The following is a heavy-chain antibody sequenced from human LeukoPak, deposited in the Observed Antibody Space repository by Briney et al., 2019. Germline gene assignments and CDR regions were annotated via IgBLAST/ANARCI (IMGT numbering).Heavy chain of an antibody. Sequence: GGSLRLSCAASGLTFSSYSMNWVRQAPGKGLEWVSSISSSSSYIYYADSVKGRFTISRDNAKNSLYLQMNSLRAEDTAVYYCARERFLEWSLDYYYGMDVWGQGTTVTVSS. CDR3: ARERFLEWSLDYYYGMDV. J-gene: IGHJ6*02. D-gene: IGHD3-3*01. CDR1: GLTFSSYS. CDR2: ISSSSSYI. V-gene: IGHV3-21*01.